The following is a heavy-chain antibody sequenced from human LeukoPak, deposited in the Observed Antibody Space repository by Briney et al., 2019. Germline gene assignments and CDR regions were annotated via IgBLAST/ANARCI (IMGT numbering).Heavy chain of an antibody. CDR3: AKSPELYYYGSGSRYYFDY. Sequence: GGSLRLSCAASGFTFSSYDMSWVRQAPGKGLEWVSAISGSGGSTYYADSVKGRFTISRDNSKNTLYLQMNSLRAEDTAVYYCAKSPELYYYGSGSRYYFDYWGQGTLVTVSS. V-gene: IGHV3-23*01. D-gene: IGHD3-10*01. J-gene: IGHJ4*02. CDR2: ISGSGGST. CDR1: GFTFSSYD.